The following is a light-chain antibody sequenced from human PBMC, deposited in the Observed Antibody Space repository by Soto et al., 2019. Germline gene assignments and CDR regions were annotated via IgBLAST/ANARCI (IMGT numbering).Light chain of an antibody. Sequence: DIVLTQSPGTLSLSPGERATLSCRASQSISSSYLAWFQQKPGQSPRLLIYGASSRPTGIPDRLSGSGSGTDFTLAISRLEPEDFALYYCQQYGSPPFTFGGGTKVEIK. V-gene: IGKV3-20*01. CDR3: QQYGSPPFT. CDR1: QSISSSY. J-gene: IGKJ4*01. CDR2: GAS.